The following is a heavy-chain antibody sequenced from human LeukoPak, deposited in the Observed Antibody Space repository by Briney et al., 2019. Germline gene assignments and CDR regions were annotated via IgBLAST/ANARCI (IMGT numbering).Heavy chain of an antibody. D-gene: IGHD1-26*01. Sequence: SETLSLTCAVYGGSFSGYYWSWIRQPPGKGLEWIGEINHSGSTNYNPSLKSRVTISVDTSKNQFSLKLSSVTAADTAVYYCARVGATRGSIHYFDYWGQGTPVTVSS. J-gene: IGHJ4*02. CDR1: GGSFSGYY. CDR2: INHSGST. CDR3: ARVGATRGSIHYFDY. V-gene: IGHV4-34*01.